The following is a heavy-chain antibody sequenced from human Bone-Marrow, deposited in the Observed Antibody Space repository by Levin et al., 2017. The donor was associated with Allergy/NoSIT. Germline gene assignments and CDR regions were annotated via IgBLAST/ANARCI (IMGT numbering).Heavy chain of an antibody. Sequence: SVKVSCKASRGTFNNYSINWVRQAPGQGLEWMGGIIPFSGTANYAQNFQGRVTISADESAYTGYMELSSLRSEDTAVFYCAKAGDLSGAFDIWGQATMVTVSS. CDR3: AKAGDLSGAFDI. D-gene: IGHD7-27*01. CDR2: IIPFSGTA. V-gene: IGHV1-69*13. CDR1: RGTFNNYS. J-gene: IGHJ3*02.